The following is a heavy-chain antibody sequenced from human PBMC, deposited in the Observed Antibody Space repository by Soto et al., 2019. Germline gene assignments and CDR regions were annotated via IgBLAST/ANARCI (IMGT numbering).Heavy chain of an antibody. Sequence: QVQLVESEGGVAQPGRSLRLSCAASGFSFSTYGMHWVRQAPGKGLEWVAVIWYDGSNKYYADSVKGRFTISRDNSKNTLYLQMNSLRAEDTAVYYCARDDCSGGRCYPDYWGQGTLVIVSS. CDR2: IWYDGSNK. CDR3: ARDDCSGGRCYPDY. J-gene: IGHJ4*02. V-gene: IGHV3-33*01. D-gene: IGHD2-15*01. CDR1: GFSFSTYG.